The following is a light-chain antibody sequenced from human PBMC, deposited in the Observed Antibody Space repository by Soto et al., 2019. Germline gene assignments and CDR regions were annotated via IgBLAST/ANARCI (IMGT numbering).Light chain of an antibody. Sequence: EIVLTQSPGPLALSPGERATLSCRASQSVSSSYLAWYQQKHGQAPRLLIYGASSRATGIPDRFSGSGSGTDFTLTISRLEPEDFAVYYCQQYGSSQSFGQGTKVEIK. CDR3: QQYGSSQS. CDR1: QSVSSSY. CDR2: GAS. V-gene: IGKV3-20*01. J-gene: IGKJ1*01.